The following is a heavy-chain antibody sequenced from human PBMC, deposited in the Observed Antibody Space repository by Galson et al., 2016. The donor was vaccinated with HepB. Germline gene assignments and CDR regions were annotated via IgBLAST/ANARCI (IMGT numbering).Heavy chain of an antibody. D-gene: IGHD3-16*01. J-gene: IGHJ4*02. V-gene: IGHV4-61*08. CDR1: GVSVNNEAYH. CDR3: APYLAGHGGTGY. CDR2: SYHSWHH. Sequence: SETLSLTCSVSGVSVNNEAYHWSWIRQPPGKGLEWLGHSYHSWHHNDNIRGRVSMSIDTAKNQSSLSLTSLTAADTAVYYCAPYLAGHGGTGYWGQGTLVTVAS.